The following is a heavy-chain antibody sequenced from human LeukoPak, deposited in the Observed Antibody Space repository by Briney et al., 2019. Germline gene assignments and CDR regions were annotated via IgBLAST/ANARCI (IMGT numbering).Heavy chain of an antibody. V-gene: IGHV3-48*03. D-gene: IGHD6-25*01. Sequence: GGSLRLSCAASGFSFSSYEMNWVRQAPGKGLEWISYISASGTLTHYADPEEGRFTISRDNAKNSLSLQMNSLRGEDAAVYYCARDGTPMHSSGWVYMDVWGQGTLVTVSS. J-gene: IGHJ4*02. CDR3: ARDGTPMHSSGWVYMDV. CDR1: GFSFSSYE. CDR2: ISASGTLT.